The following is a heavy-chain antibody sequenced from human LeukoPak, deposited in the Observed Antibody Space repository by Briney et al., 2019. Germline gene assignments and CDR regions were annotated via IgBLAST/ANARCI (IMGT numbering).Heavy chain of an antibody. CDR2: TYYRSKWYN. V-gene: IGHV6-1*01. CDR1: GDSVSSNSAA. D-gene: IGHD5-12*01. Sequence: SQTLSLTCAISGDSVSSNSAAWNWIRQSPSRGLEWLGRTYYRSKWYNDYAVSVKSRITINPDTSKNQFSLRLNSVTPEDPAVYYGARGGDDSGYALYYFDYWGQGTLVTVSS. J-gene: IGHJ4*02. CDR3: ARGGDDSGYALYYFDY.